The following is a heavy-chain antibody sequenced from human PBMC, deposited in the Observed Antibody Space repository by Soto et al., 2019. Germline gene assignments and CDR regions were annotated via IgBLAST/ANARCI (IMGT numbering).Heavy chain of an antibody. CDR2: ISGSGGST. Sequence: GGSLRLSCAASGFTFSSYAMSWVRQAPGKGLEWVSAISGSGGSTYYADSVKGRFTISRDNSKNTLYLQMNSLRAEDTAVYYCAKSNSLRWYYYYYGMDVWGQGTTVTVSS. CDR1: GFTFSSYA. J-gene: IGHJ6*02. D-gene: IGHD4-17*01. V-gene: IGHV3-23*01. CDR3: AKSNSLRWYYYYYGMDV.